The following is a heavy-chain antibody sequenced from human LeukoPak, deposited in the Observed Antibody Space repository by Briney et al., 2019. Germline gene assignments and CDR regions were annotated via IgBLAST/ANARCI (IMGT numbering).Heavy chain of an antibody. Sequence: GGSLRLSCAASGFTFSNYWMTWVRQAPGKGLEWVANIKLDGSEKYYVDSVKGRFTISRDNAKNSVFLQMNSLRAEDTAVYYCARSLDYGGHCVFDYWGQGTLVTVSS. CDR1: GFTFSNYW. CDR2: IKLDGSEK. J-gene: IGHJ4*02. V-gene: IGHV3-7*01. D-gene: IGHD4-23*01. CDR3: ARSLDYGGHCVFDY.